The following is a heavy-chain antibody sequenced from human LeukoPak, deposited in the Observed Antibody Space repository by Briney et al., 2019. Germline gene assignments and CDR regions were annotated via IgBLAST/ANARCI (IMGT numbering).Heavy chain of an antibody. V-gene: IGHV4-39*07. Sequence: PSQTLSLTCTASGGSISSGSYYWGWIRQPPGKGLEWIGSIYYSGSTYYNPSLKSRVTISVDTSKNQFSLKLSSVTAADTAVYYCARSYSSGWGTFDYWGQGTLVTVSS. CDR1: GGSISSGSYY. CDR2: IYYSGST. CDR3: ARSYSSGWGTFDY. J-gene: IGHJ4*02. D-gene: IGHD6-19*01.